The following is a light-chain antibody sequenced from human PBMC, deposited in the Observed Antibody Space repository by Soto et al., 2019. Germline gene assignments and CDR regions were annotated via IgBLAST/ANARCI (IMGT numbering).Light chain of an antibody. CDR2: EVS. Sequence: QSALTQPASVSGSPGQSITISCTGTSSDVGGYNYVSWYQQHPGKAPKLMIYEVSNRPSGVSNRFSGSKSGNTASLTISGLQAEGGAYYYCRSYTSRRTPYGLGTWTKVTVL. CDR1: SSDVGGYNY. J-gene: IGLJ1*01. V-gene: IGLV2-14*01. CDR3: RSYTSRRTPYG.